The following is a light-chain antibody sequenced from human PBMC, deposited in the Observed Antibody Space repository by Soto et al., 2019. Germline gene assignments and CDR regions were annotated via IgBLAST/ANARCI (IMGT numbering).Light chain of an antibody. CDR3: QTWDTGARVV. V-gene: IGLV4-69*01. Sequence: QAVVTQSPSASASLGASVKLTCTLSSGHSSYAIAWHQQQPEKGPRYLMKLSSDGSHSKGDGIPDRFSGSSSGAERYLTISSLQSEVEADYYCQTWDTGARVVFGGGTKLTVL. CDR2: LSSDGSH. CDR1: SGHSSYA. J-gene: IGLJ2*01.